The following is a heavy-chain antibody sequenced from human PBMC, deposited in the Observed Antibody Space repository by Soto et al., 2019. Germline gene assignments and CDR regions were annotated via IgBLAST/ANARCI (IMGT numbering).Heavy chain of an antibody. CDR1: GGSITNYY. D-gene: IGHD3-10*01. V-gene: IGHV4-59*08. CDR3: SRHGFGPIHGLVDV. J-gene: IGHJ6*02. CDR2: INYDGYS. Sequence: QVQLQESGPGLVKPSETLSLTCTVSGGSITNYYCSWFRQPPGKGLEWIGYINYDGYSAYNLSLKRRVTLSMDASKTQFSLMLESVTATGTAVYYCSRHGFGPIHGLVDVWGPGTTVIVSS.